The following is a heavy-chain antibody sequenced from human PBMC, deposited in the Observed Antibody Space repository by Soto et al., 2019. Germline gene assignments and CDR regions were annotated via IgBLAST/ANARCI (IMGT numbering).Heavy chain of an antibody. J-gene: IGHJ6*02. V-gene: IGHV3-23*01. CDR2: ISGSGGGT. Sequence: GGSLRLSSSASSFTFSNFAMNWVRQAPGKGLEWVSSISGSGGGTYYADSVMGRFTISRDNSKNTLYLQMNSLRADDTAVYYCAKDRHPSALAGYGLDVWGQGTMVTVSS. CDR3: AKDRHPSALAGYGLDV. CDR1: SFTFSNFA. D-gene: IGHD6-25*01.